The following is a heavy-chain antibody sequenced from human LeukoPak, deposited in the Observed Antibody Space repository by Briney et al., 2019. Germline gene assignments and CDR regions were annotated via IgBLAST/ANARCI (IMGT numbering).Heavy chain of an antibody. J-gene: IGHJ6*02. CDR1: GFTFSNYA. V-gene: IGHV3-23*01. CDR2: ISGGGGDT. Sequence: GGSLRLSCAASGFTFSNYAMTWVRQAPGKGLEWVSIISGGGGDTYYADSVKGRFTISRDNSKSTLYLQMNSLRAEDTAIHYCAKVPYSDYGSGRPPFMDVWGQGTTVAVSS. CDR3: AKVPYSDYGSGRPPFMDV. D-gene: IGHD3-10*01.